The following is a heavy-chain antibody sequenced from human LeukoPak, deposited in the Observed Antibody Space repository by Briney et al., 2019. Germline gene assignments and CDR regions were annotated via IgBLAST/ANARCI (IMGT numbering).Heavy chain of an antibody. D-gene: IGHD2-15*01. J-gene: IGHJ4*02. CDR3: ARDIYCSGGSCSGYFDY. CDR2: ISSASSYT. CDR1: GFTFSDYY. V-gene: IGHV3-11*05. Sequence: GGSLRLSRAASGFTFSDYYMSWIRQAPGKGLEWLSYISSASSYTKYADSVKGRFTISRDNAKNSLYLQINSLRAEDTAVYYCARDIYCSGGSCSGYFDYWGQGTLVTVSS.